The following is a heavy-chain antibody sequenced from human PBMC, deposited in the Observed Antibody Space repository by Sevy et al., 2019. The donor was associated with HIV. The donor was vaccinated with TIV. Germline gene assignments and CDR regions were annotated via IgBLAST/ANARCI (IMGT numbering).Heavy chain of an antibody. CDR1: GYTFTGYY. D-gene: IGHD3-22*01. V-gene: IGHV1-2*02. CDR3: ARLTYYYDSSGLGAFDI. Sequence: ASVKVSCKASGYTFTGYYMHWVRQAPGQGLEWMGWINPNSGGTNYAQKFQGRVTMTRDTSISTAYMELNRLRSDDTAVYYCARLTYYYDSSGLGAFDIWGQGTMVTVSS. J-gene: IGHJ3*02. CDR2: INPNSGGT.